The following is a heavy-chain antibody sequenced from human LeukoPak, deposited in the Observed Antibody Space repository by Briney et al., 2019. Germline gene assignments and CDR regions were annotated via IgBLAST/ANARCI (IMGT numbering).Heavy chain of an antibody. CDR3: ARGYYDSSGPSRYYYYYYGMDV. CDR1: GGSFSGYY. V-gene: IGHV4-34*01. J-gene: IGHJ6*02. Sequence: NPSETLSLTCAVYGGSFSGYYWSWLRQPPGKGLEWIGEINHSGSTNYNPSLKSRVTISVDTSKNQFSLKLSSVTAADTAVYYCARGYYDSSGPSRYYYYYYGMDVWGQGTTVTVSS. CDR2: INHSGST. D-gene: IGHD3-22*01.